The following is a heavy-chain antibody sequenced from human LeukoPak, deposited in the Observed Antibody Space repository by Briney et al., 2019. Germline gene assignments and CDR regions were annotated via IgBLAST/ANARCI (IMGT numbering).Heavy chain of an antibody. D-gene: IGHD6-19*01. CDR3: AKDQSAEYSSGRGYFDY. V-gene: IGHV3-9*01. J-gene: IGHJ4*02. CDR1: GFTFDDYA. CDR2: ISWNSGSI. Sequence: GGSLRLSCAASGFTFDDYAMHWVRQAPGKGLEWVSGISWNSGSIGYADSVKGRFTISRDNAKNSLYLQMNSLRAEDTALYYCAKDQSAEYSSGRGYFDYWGQGTLVTVSS.